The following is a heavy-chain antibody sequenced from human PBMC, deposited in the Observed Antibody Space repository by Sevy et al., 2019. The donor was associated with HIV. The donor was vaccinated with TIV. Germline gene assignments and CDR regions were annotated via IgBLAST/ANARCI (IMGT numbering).Heavy chain of an antibody. CDR2: IWYDGSNK. V-gene: IGHV3-33*01. Sequence: GGSLRLSCAASGFTFSSYGMHWVRQAPGKGLEWVAVIWYDGSNKYYADSVKGRFTISRDNSKNTRYLQMNSLRAEDTAVYYCAREGTTGTINYYYGMDVWGQGTTVTVSS. J-gene: IGHJ6*02. CDR1: GFTFSSYG. CDR3: AREGTTGTINYYYGMDV. D-gene: IGHD4-17*01.